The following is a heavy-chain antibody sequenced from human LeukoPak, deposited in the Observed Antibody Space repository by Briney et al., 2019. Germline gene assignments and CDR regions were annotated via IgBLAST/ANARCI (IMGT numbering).Heavy chain of an antibody. Sequence: PSETLSLTCTVSGGSISSGDYYWSWIRQPPGKGLEWIGYIYYSGSTYYNPSLKSRVTISVDTSKNQFSLKLSSVSAADTAVYYCARDNYYDTSGYFDYWGERTLVTVSS. V-gene: IGHV4-30-4*08. CDR1: GGSISSGDYY. D-gene: IGHD3-22*01. J-gene: IGHJ4*02. CDR2: IYYSGST. CDR3: ARDNYYDTSGYFDY.